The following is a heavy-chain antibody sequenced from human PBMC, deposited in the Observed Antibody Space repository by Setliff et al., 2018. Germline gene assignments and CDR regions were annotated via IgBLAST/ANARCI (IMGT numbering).Heavy chain of an antibody. D-gene: IGHD4-17*01. Sequence: GGSLRLSCAASGFSFSGYEMSWVRQAPGKGLEWISYIGSSGNTIYYANSVKGRFTISRDNAKNSLFLQMNSLRAEDAAVYYCARENGDYDLDYWGQGALVTVSS. CDR3: ARENGDYDLDY. V-gene: IGHV3-48*03. J-gene: IGHJ4*02. CDR2: IGSSGNTI. CDR1: GFSFSGYE.